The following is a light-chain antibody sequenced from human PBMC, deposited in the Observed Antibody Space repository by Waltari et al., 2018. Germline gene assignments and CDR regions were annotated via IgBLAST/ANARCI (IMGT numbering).Light chain of an antibody. CDR3: QQYYSIPWT. Sequence: DIVMTQSPDSLAVSLGERATLNCKSSQNLLYTSNHKNSLAWYQQKPGQPPKLLIYWASTRQAGVPDRFGGSGSGTDFTLTISSLQAEDVALDYCQQYYSIPWTFGQGTKVEIK. J-gene: IGKJ1*01. V-gene: IGKV4-1*01. CDR1: QNLLYTSNHKNS. CDR2: WAS.